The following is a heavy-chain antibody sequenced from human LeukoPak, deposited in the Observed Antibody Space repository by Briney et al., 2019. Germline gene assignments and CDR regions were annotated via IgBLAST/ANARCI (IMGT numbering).Heavy chain of an antibody. CDR1: GYTFTSYG. CDR2: ISAYNGNT. D-gene: IGHD5-12*01. V-gene: IGHV1-18*01. Sequence: GASVKVSCKASGYTFTSYGIIWVRQAPGQGLEWMGWISAYNGNTNYAQKLQGRVTMATDTSTSTAYMELRSLRSDDTAVYYCARDPPGLYGGYVSWFDPWGQGTLVTVSS. J-gene: IGHJ5*02. CDR3: ARDPPGLYGGYVSWFDP.